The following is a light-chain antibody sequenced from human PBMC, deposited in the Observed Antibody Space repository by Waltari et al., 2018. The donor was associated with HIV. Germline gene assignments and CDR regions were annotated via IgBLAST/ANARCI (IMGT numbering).Light chain of an antibody. J-gene: IGLJ3*02. Sequence: QSALTQPRSVSGSPGQSVTLSSTGPIRDVGAFTYVPWYQQHPGTAPKVIISDVSKRPSGVPDRFSGSKSGNTASLTISGLQAEDEADYYCCSYAGSYTRVFGGGTKLTVL. CDR3: CSYAGSYTRV. V-gene: IGLV2-11*01. CDR1: IRDVGAFTY. CDR2: DVS.